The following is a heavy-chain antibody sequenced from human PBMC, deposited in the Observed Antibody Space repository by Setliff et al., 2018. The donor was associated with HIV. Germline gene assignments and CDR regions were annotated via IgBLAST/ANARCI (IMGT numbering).Heavy chain of an antibody. J-gene: IGHJ5*02. CDR2: IYYNGNT. Sequence: KPSETLSLTCTVSGGSISSGGYFWSWIRQYPGKGLEWIGYIYYNGNTNYNPSLKSRVTISVDTSKNQLSLKLSSVTAADTAVYYCARGGRSLAAQTWFDPWGQGTLVTVSS. D-gene: IGHD6-6*01. V-gene: IGHV4-61*08. CDR1: GGSISSGGYF. CDR3: ARGGRSLAAQTWFDP.